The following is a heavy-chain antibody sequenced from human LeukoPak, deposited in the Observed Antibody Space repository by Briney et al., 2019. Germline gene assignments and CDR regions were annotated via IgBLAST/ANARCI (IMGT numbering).Heavy chain of an antibody. V-gene: IGHV4-34*01. Sequence: SETLSLTCAVYGGSFSGYYWSWIRQPPGKGLEWIGEINHSGSTNYNPSLKSRVTISVDTSKNQFSLKLRFVTAADTAVYYCARQDIWFGELVVWGQGTTVTVSS. CDR3: ARQDIWFGELVV. J-gene: IGHJ6*02. CDR2: INHSGST. D-gene: IGHD3-10*01. CDR1: GGSFSGYY.